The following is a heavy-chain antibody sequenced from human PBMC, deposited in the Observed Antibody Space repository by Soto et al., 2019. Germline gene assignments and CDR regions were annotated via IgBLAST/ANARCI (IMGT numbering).Heavy chain of an antibody. CDR1: GGSISSYY. V-gene: IGHV4-59*08. CDR2: IYYSGST. D-gene: IGHD4-17*01. CDR3: AKHRTTVTLDY. J-gene: IGHJ4*01. Sequence: SETLSLTCTVSGGSISSYYWSWIRQPPGKGLEWIGYIYYSGSTNYNPSLKSRVTISGDTSKNHFSLKLSSVTAADTAVYYCAKHRTTVTLDYWGQGTPVTVSS.